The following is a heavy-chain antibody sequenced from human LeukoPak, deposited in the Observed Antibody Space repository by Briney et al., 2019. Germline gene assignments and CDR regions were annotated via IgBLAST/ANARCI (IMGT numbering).Heavy chain of an antibody. Sequence: GGTLRLSCAASGFTFSNYGMSWVRQAPGKGLEWVSVIYSGGSTYYADSVKGRFTISRDNSKNTLYLQMNSLRAEDTAVYYCARGVGYWGQGTLVTVSS. V-gene: IGHV3-66*01. J-gene: IGHJ4*02. CDR3: ARGVGY. CDR1: GFTFSNYG. CDR2: IYSGGST.